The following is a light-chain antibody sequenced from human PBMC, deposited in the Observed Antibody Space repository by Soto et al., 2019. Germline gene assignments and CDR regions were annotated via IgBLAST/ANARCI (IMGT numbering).Light chain of an antibody. CDR3: SSFSVASPL. CDR2: DVS. CDR1: SSDIGGYNY. Sequence: QSALTQPASMSGSPGQSVTISCAGTSSDIGGYNYVSWYQHHPGTAPKRIIYDVSSRPSGVSHRFSASKSGNTASLTISGLQAEDEADYYCSSFSVASPLFGTGTKVTVL. J-gene: IGLJ1*01. V-gene: IGLV2-14*01.